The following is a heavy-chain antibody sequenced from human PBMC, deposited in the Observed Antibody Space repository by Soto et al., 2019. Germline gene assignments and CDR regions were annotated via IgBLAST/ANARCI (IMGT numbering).Heavy chain of an antibody. V-gene: IGHV4-59*01. CDR3: ARAADADYYYGMDV. CDR2: IYYSGST. CDR1: GGSISGYY. J-gene: IGHJ6*02. D-gene: IGHD6-25*01. Sequence: PSETLSLTCTVSGGSISGYYWSWIRQTPGKGLEWIGYIYYSGSTNYNPSLKSRVTISVDTSKNQFSLKLSSVTAADTAVYYCARAADADYYYGMDVWGQGTTVTVSS.